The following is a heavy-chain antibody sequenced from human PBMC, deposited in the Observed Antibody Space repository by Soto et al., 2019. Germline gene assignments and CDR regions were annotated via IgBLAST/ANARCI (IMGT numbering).Heavy chain of an antibody. CDR1: GFTFSSYA. CDR2: ISGSGGST. CDR3: AKPVLRFLEWFPPNWFDP. V-gene: IGHV3-23*01. Sequence: GGSLRLSCAASGFTFSSYAMSWVRQAPGKGLEWVSAISGSGGSTYYADSVKGRFTISRGNSKNTLYLQMNSLRAEDTAVYYCAKPVLRFLEWFPPNWFDPWGQRTLVTVSS. J-gene: IGHJ5*02. D-gene: IGHD3-3*01.